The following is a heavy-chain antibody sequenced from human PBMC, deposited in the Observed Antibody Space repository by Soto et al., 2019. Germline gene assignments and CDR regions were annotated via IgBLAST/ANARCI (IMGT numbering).Heavy chain of an antibody. CDR2: INTGNGNT. Sequence: ASVKVSCKASGYTFTSYTLHWVRQAPGQRLEWMGWINTGNGNTKYSQKFQGRVTIARDTSANTAYMELSSLRSEDTAMYYCARDRGSYRFDYWGQGTLVTVSS. V-gene: IGHV1-3*04. CDR1: GYTFTSYT. CDR3: ARDRGSYRFDY. D-gene: IGHD3-16*01. J-gene: IGHJ4*02.